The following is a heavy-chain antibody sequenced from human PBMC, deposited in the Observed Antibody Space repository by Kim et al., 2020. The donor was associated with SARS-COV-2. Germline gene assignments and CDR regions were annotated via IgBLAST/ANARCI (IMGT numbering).Heavy chain of an antibody. D-gene: IGHD1-1*01. CDR3: ARSARRYFGTVDAFHI. CDR2: IYYSGST. Sequence: SETLSLTFSVSGVSITSVGYYWSWLRQHPGKGLEWIGYIYYSGSTSSNPSLKSRITTSLDTSTNQFSLKLSSVTAADTAVYYCARSARRYFGTVDAFHI. V-gene: IGHV4-31*03. J-gene: IGHJ3*02. CDR1: GVSITSVGYY.